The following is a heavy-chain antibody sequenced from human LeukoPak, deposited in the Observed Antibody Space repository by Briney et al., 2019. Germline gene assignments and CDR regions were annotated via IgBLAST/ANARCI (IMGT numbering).Heavy chain of an antibody. CDR2: IRGSGGST. D-gene: IGHD6-19*01. Sequence: GGSLRLSCAASGFSFSTYAMSWVRQAPGKGLEWVSGIRGSGGSTFYADSVKGRFTVSRDNSRNTVNLQMNSLRGEDTAVYYCARAPVRGAVAGVDYWGQGTLVTVSS. CDR3: ARAPVRGAVAGVDY. J-gene: IGHJ4*02. V-gene: IGHV3-23*01. CDR1: GFSFSTYA.